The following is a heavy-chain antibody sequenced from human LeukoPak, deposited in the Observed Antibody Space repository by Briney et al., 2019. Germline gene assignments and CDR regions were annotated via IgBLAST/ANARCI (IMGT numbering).Heavy chain of an antibody. D-gene: IGHD2-2*01. J-gene: IGHJ5*02. Sequence: SVKVSCKASGGTFSSYAISWVRQAPGQGLEWMGGIIPIFGTANYAQKFQGRVTITTDESTSTAYMELSSLRSEDTAVYYCARSIVVVSAAIGRSEGGWFDPWGQGTLVTVSS. CDR2: IIPIFGTA. CDR1: GGTFSSYA. CDR3: ARSIVVVSAAIGRSEGGWFDP. V-gene: IGHV1-69*05.